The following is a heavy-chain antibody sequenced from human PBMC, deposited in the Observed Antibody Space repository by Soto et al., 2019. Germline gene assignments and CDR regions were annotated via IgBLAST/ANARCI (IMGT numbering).Heavy chain of an antibody. Sequence: EVQLVESGGGLVKPGGSLRLSCAGSGFTFSSYSMNWVRQAPGKGLEWVSSISSGSSDKYYADSVKGRFTISRDNAKNSRYLQRKCLRAEDTAVYYCARRGSGWFDPWGQGILVTVSS. CDR3: ARRGSGWFDP. CDR1: GFTFSSYS. D-gene: IGHD3-10*01. V-gene: IGHV3-21*01. J-gene: IGHJ5*02. CDR2: ISSGSSDK.